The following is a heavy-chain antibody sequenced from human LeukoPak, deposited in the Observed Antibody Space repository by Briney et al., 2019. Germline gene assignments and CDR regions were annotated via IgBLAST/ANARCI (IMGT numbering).Heavy chain of an antibody. D-gene: IGHD4-23*01. CDR2: ISGGGDAT. V-gene: IGHV3-23*01. CDR3: AKNFYGGNWGAYFDY. J-gene: IGHJ4*02. Sequence: GGSLRLSCAASDFSFITYAMSWVRQAPGKGLEWVSTISGGGDATYYADSVKGRFTISRDNSKNTLYLQMNSLRAEDTAVYYCAKNFYGGNWGAYFDYWGQGTLVTVSS. CDR1: DFSFITYA.